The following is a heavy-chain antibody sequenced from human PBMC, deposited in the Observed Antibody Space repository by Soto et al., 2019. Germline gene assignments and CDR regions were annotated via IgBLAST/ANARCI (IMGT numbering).Heavy chain of an antibody. CDR3: ARAIAAAGTYYYYGMDV. CDR1: GGTFSSYA. V-gene: IGHV1-69*12. D-gene: IGHD6-13*01. CDR2: IIPIFGTA. Sequence: QVQLVQSGAEVKKPGSSVKVSCKASGGTFSSYAISWVRQAPGQGLEWMGGIIPIFGTANYAQKFQGRVTITADESTSTAYMELSSLRSEDTAEYYCARAIAAAGTYYYYGMDVWGQGTTVTVSS. J-gene: IGHJ6*02.